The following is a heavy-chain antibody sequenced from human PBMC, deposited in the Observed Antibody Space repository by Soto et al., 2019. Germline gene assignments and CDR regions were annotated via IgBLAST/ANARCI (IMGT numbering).Heavy chain of an antibody. V-gene: IGHV3-33*01. Sequence: GGSLRLSCAASGFTFRSYGMHWARQAPGKGLEWVAAIWYDGSAKYYADSVKGRFSISRDNSKNTMYLQMNSLRAEDTAEYYLASDSSSGVTYGFDVWGQGITVTV. D-gene: IGHD2-15*01. CDR2: IWYDGSAK. CDR1: GFTFRSYG. CDR3: ASDSSSGVTYGFDV. J-gene: IGHJ3*01.